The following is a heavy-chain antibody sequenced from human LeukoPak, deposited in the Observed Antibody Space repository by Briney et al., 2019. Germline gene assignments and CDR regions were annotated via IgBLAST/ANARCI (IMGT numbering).Heavy chain of an antibody. CDR1: GFTVSSNY. Sequence: PGGSLRLSCAASGFTVSSNYMSWVRQAPGKGLEWVSGISWNSGSIGYADSVKGRFTISRDNAKNSLYLQMNSLRAEDTALYYCARGITMVRGLDYWGQGTLVTVSS. V-gene: IGHV3-9*01. CDR3: ARGITMVRGLDY. CDR2: ISWNSGSI. J-gene: IGHJ4*02. D-gene: IGHD3-10*01.